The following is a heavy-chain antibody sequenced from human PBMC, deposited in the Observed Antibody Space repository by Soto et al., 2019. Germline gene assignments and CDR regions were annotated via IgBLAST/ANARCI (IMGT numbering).Heavy chain of an antibody. Sequence: SVKVSCKASGGTFSSYAISWVRQAPGQGLEWMGGIIPIFGTANYAQKFQGRVTITADESTSTAYMELSSLRSEDTAVYYCAVKVAARQYYYYGMDVWGQGTTVTVSS. CDR3: AVKVAARQYYYYGMDV. CDR2: IIPIFGTA. CDR1: GGTFSSYA. D-gene: IGHD6-6*01. J-gene: IGHJ6*02. V-gene: IGHV1-69*13.